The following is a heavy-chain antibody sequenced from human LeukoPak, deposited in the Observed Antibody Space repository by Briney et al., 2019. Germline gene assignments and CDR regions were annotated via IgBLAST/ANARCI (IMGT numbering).Heavy chain of an antibody. CDR2: ISSSSSYI. CDR1: GFTFSSYS. Sequence: GGPLRLSCAASGFTFSSYSMNWVRQAPGKGLEWVSSISSSSSYIYYVDSVKGRFTISRDNAKNSLYLQMNSLRAEDTAVYYCARAFVAGGGVVYWGQGTLVTVSS. V-gene: IGHV3-21*01. D-gene: IGHD3-16*01. J-gene: IGHJ4*02. CDR3: ARAFVAGGGVVY.